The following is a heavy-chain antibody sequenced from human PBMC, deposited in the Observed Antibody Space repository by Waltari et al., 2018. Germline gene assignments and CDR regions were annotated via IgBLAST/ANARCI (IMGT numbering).Heavy chain of an antibody. CDR3: ARDYKPATFDY. V-gene: IGHV3-48*04. D-gene: IGHD3-10*01. CDR2: ISRRSSTI. CDR1: GFTFSSYS. Sequence: VQLVESGGGLVQPGGSLRLSCAASGFTFSSYSMNWVRQAPGKGLGWVSYISRRSSTIYYEDSVKGRFTISRDNAKNSLYLQMNSLRAEDTAVYYCARDYKPATFDYWGQGTLVTVSS. J-gene: IGHJ4*02.